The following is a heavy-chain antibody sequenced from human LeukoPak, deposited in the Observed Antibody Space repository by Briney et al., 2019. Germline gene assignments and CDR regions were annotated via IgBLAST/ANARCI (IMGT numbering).Heavy chain of an antibody. CDR1: GGSFSGYY. CDR2: INHSGST. Sequence: SETLSLTCAVYGGSFSGYYWSWIRQPPGKGLEWIGEINHSGSTNYNPSFKSRVTISVDTSKNQFSLKLSSVTAADTAVYYCARGEKYYYDSSGYYCDYWGQGTLVTVSS. V-gene: IGHV4-34*01. J-gene: IGHJ4*02. D-gene: IGHD3-22*01. CDR3: ARGEKYYYDSSGYYCDY.